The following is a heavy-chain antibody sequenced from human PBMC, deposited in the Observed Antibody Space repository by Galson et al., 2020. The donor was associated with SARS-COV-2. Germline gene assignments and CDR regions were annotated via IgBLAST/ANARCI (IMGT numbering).Heavy chain of an antibody. Sequence: SETLSLTCVVSGYSISSGYYWGWIRQPPGKGLEWIASIFHSGSTYYTPSLKSRVTISVDTSKNQFSLKLSSVTAADTAVYYCARHAKSSGNFYSWFDPWGQGILVTVSS. CDR2: IFHSGST. J-gene: IGHJ5*02. CDR1: GYSISSGYY. D-gene: IGHD3-10*01. CDR3: ARHAKSSGNFYSWFDP. V-gene: IGHV4-38-2*01.